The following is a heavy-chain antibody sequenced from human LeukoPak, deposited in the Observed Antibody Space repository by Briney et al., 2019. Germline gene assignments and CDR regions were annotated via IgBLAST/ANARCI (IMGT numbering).Heavy chain of an antibody. V-gene: IGHV3-23*01. CDR2: LRGNGDT. CDR3: AKASWVASADAVL. Sequence: PGRSLRLSCAASGFTFSSYAMSWVREAPARGLEWVSSLRGNGDTFYADSVKGRFTLSRDESRNTVYLHLNNLRVEDTAVYYCAKASWVASADAVLWGQGTVVTVSS. CDR1: GFTFSSYA. D-gene: IGHD3-16*01. J-gene: IGHJ4*02.